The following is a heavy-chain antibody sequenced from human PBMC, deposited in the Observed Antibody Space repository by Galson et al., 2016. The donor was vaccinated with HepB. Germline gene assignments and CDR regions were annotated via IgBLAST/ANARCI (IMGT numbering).Heavy chain of an antibody. CDR1: GSKFTSHW. Sequence: QSGAEVKKPGESLRISCPGSGSKFTSHWIGWVRQLPGKGLEWVGIIYPGDSDTRYSPSYPGQVTISADKSINTAHLQWSSLKASDTGIYYCAGPVFASASGARYFDYWGQGVLVSFSS. D-gene: IGHD6-6*01. CDR3: AGPVFASASGARYFDY. V-gene: IGHV5-51*01. CDR2: IYPGDSDT. J-gene: IGHJ4*02.